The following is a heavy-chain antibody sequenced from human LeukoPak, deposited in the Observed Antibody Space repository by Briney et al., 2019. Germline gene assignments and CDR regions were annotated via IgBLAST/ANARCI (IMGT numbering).Heavy chain of an antibody. CDR1: GVSISSYY. CDR2: IYTSGST. D-gene: IGHD2-15*01. CDR3: ARTNIAYCSGGSCYLLYFDY. Sequence: PSETLSLTCTVSGVSISSYYWSWIRQPAGKGLEWIGRIYTSGSTNYNLSLKSRVTMSVDTSKNQFSLKLSSVTAADTAVYYCARTNIAYCSGGSCYLLYFDYWGQGTLVTVSS. J-gene: IGHJ4*02. V-gene: IGHV4-4*07.